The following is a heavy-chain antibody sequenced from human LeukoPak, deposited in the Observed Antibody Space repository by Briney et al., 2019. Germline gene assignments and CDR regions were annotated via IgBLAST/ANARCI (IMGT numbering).Heavy chain of an antibody. D-gene: IGHD2-21*01. Sequence: GGSLRLSCAASGFTFSSYSMNWVRQAPRKGLEWVSSISSSSSYIYYADSVKGRFTISRDNAKNSLYLQMNSLRAEDTAVYYCARDVIGSSWFDPWGQGTLVTVSS. V-gene: IGHV3-21*01. CDR3: ARDVIGSSWFDP. CDR1: GFTFSSYS. J-gene: IGHJ5*02. CDR2: ISSSSSYI.